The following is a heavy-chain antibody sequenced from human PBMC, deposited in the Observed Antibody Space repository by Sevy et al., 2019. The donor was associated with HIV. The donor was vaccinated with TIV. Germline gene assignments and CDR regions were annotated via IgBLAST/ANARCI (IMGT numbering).Heavy chain of an antibody. CDR3: ARDSYYYYGMDV. V-gene: IGHV3-74*01. CDR2: INSDGSST. CDR1: GFTFSSYW. Sequence: GGSLRLSCAAPGFTFSSYWMHWVRQAPGKGLVWVSRINSDGSSTSYADSVKGRFTISRDNAKNTLYLQMNSLRAEDTAVYYCARDSYYYYGMDVWGQGTTVTVSS. J-gene: IGHJ6*02.